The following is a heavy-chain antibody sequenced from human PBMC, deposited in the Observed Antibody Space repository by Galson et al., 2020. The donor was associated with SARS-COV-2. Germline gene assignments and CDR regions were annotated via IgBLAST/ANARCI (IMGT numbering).Heavy chain of an antibody. D-gene: IGHD5-18*01. CDR2: INPSGGST. J-gene: IGHJ4*02. CDR1: GYTFTSYY. V-gene: IGHV1-46*03. CDR3: ARDVLTSGGYSYGFGY. Sequence: ASVKVSCKASGYTFTSYYMHWVRQAPGQGLEWMGIINPSGGSTSYAQKFQGRVTMTRDTSTSTVYMELSGLRSEDTAVYYCARDVLTSGGYSYGFGYWGQGTLVTVSS.